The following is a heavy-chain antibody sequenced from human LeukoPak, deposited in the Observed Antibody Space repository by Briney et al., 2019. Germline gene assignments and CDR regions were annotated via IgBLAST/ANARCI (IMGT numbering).Heavy chain of an antibody. Sequence: ASVKVSCKASGYTFTSYGISWVRQAPGQGLEWMGWISAYNGNTNYAQKLQGRVTMTTDTSTSTAYMELRSLRSDDTAVYYCARALQDHDFWSGYYPPPEYWGQGTLVTVSS. D-gene: IGHD3-3*01. CDR2: ISAYNGNT. J-gene: IGHJ4*02. CDR1: GYTFTSYG. V-gene: IGHV1-18*01. CDR3: ARALQDHDFWSGYYPPPEY.